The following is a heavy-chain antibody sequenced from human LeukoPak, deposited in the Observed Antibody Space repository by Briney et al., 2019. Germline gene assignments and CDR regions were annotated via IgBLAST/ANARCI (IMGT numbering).Heavy chain of an antibody. CDR3: ARDYYYDSSGYWDYYFDY. Sequence: QPGGSLRLSCAASGFTFSRFGMHWVRQAPGKGLEWVAARWYDGSNKYYADSVKGRFTISRDNSKNTLYLEMNSLRAEDTAVYYCARDYYYDSSGYWDYYFDYWGQGTLVSVSS. V-gene: IGHV3-33*01. D-gene: IGHD3-22*01. J-gene: IGHJ4*02. CDR1: GFTFSRFG. CDR2: RWYDGSNK.